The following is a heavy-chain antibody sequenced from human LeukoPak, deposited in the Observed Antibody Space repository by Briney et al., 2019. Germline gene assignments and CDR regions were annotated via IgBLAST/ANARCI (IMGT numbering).Heavy chain of an antibody. V-gene: IGHV4-38-2*02. CDR3: ARVSEAVAGTGRFDY. Sequence: PSETLSLTCTVSGYSISSGYYWGWIRQPPGKGLEWIGSIYHSGSTNYNPSLKSRVTISVDTSKNQFSLKLSSVTAADTAVYYCARVSEAVAGTGRFDYWGQGTLVTVSS. J-gene: IGHJ4*02. D-gene: IGHD6-19*01. CDR1: GYSISSGYY. CDR2: IYHSGST.